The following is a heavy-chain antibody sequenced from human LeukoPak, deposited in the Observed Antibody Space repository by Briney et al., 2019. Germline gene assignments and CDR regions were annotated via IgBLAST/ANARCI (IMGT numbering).Heavy chain of an antibody. D-gene: IGHD4-23*01. Sequence: PGGSLRLSCAASGFTLSSYSMNWVRQAPGKGLEWVSSISSSSSYIYYADSVKGRFTIFRDNAKNSLYLQMNSLRAEDTAVYYCARGDDYGGNHMDVWGKGTTVTISS. CDR1: GFTLSSYS. V-gene: IGHV3-21*01. CDR2: ISSSSSYI. CDR3: ARGDDYGGNHMDV. J-gene: IGHJ6*03.